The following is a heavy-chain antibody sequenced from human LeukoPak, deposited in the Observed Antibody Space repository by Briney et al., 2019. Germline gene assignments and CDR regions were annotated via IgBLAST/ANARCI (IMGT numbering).Heavy chain of an antibody. CDR2: IYYSGST. Sequence: SETLSLTCTVSGGSISSYYWSWIRQPPGKGLEWIGYIYYSGSTNYNPSLKSRLTISVETSKNQFSLKLSSVTAADTAVYYCARRDGADYWGQGTLVTVSS. CDR3: ARRDGADY. D-gene: IGHD5-24*01. J-gene: IGHJ4*02. V-gene: IGHV4-59*08. CDR1: GGSISSYY.